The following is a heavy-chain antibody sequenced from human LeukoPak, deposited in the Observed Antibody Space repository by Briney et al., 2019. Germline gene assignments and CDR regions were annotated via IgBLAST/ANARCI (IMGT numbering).Heavy chain of an antibody. D-gene: IGHD3-22*01. V-gene: IGHV1-69*05. J-gene: IGHJ3*02. CDR2: IIPIFRST. Sequence: SVRVSCKTSGGTFSSYAINWVRQAPGQGLEWMGRIIPIFRSTNYAQKFQGRVTISTEQSTNTAYMELRILRPEDTAVYYCARDIPGSSGHFNDAFDMWGQGTMVTVSS. CDR1: GGTFSSYA. CDR3: ARDIPGSSGHFNDAFDM.